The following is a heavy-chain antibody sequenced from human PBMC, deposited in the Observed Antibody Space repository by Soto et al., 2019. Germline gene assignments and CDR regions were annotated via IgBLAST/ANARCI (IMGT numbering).Heavy chain of an antibody. D-gene: IGHD3-9*01. CDR3: ARVSFDHFVHWFDP. V-gene: IGHV6-1*01. Sequence: SPTLSLTCAISGDSVSSKTAAWNWIRQSPSRGLEWLGRTYFRSRWYNDYAISVKSRITINPDTSKNQFSLLLNSVTPEDTAVYYCARVSFDHFVHWFDPWGQGTLVTVSS. CDR1: GDSVSSKTAA. J-gene: IGHJ5*02. CDR2: TYFRSRWYN.